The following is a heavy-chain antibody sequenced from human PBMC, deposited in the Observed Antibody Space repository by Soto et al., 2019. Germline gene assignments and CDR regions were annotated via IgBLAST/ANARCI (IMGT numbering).Heavy chain of an antibody. J-gene: IGHJ4*02. D-gene: IGHD2-15*01. Sequence: QVQLVESGGGVVQPGRSLRLSCAASGFSFSNCGMHWVRQAPGKGLEWVAAISFDGSDKYYLESVKGRFTISRDNSKKTAFLEMNRLRGEDTALYYCGKGSGVARQELDFWGQGTLVTVSS. CDR2: ISFDGSDK. V-gene: IGHV3-30*18. CDR1: GFSFSNCG. CDR3: GKGSGVARQELDF.